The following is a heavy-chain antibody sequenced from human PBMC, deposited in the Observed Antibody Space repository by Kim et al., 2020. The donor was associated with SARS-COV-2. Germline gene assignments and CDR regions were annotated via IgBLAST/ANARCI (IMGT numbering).Heavy chain of an antibody. CDR3: AKPLGDVYRDSGGYSY. CDR2: ISGSGGST. V-gene: IGHV3-23*01. CDR1: GFTFSSYA. Sequence: GGSLRLSCAASGFTFSSYAMSWVRQAPGKGLEWVSAISGSGGSTYYADSVKGRFTISRDNSKNTLYLQMNSLRAEDTAVYYCAKPLGDVYRDSGGYSYWGQRTLVTVSS. J-gene: IGHJ4*02. D-gene: IGHD1-26*01.